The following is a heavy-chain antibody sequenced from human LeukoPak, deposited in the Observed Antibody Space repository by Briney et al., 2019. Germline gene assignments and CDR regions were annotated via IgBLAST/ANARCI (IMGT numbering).Heavy chain of an antibody. CDR3: ARNYNGGWYFFDN. CDR2: ISWNGVAT. D-gene: IGHD6-19*01. Sequence: GGSLRLSCAASGFTFDDYGMSWVRQAPGKGLERVSGISWNGVATGYADSVKGRFTISRDNAKNSLYLQMSSLRAEDTALYYCARNYNGGWYFFDNWGQGTLVTVSS. V-gene: IGHV3-20*04. CDR1: GFTFDDYG. J-gene: IGHJ4*02.